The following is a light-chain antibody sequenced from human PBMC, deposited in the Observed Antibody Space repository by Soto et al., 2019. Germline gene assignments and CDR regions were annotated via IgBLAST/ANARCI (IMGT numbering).Light chain of an antibody. V-gene: IGKV1-5*01. CDR2: DAS. CDR3: QQYHSYPWT. Sequence: DIQMTQSPSTLSASLGDRVTITCRASQSISSRLAWYQQKPGKAPKLLIYDASNLQSGVPSRFSGRGSGTEFTLTISSLQPDDFATYCCQQYHSYPWTFGQGTKVEIK. CDR1: QSISSR. J-gene: IGKJ1*01.